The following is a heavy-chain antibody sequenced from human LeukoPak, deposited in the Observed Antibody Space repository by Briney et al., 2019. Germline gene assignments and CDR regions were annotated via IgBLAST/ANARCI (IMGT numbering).Heavy chain of an antibody. D-gene: IGHD3-22*01. CDR3: ARDLSSYSSGYADY. Sequence: ASVKVSCKASGGTFSSYAISWVRQAPGQGLEWMGGIIPIFGTANYAQKFQGRVTMTTDTSTSTAYMELRSLRSDDTAVYYCARDLSSYSSGYADYWGQGTLVTVSS. V-gene: IGHV1-69*05. J-gene: IGHJ4*02. CDR1: GGTFSSYA. CDR2: IIPIFGTA.